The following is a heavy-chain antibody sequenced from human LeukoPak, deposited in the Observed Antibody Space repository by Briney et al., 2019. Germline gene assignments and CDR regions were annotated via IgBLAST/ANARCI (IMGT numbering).Heavy chain of an antibody. D-gene: IGHD1-14*01. Sequence: GGSLRLSCAASGFTFSSYAMSWVRQAPGKGLEWVSTISNSGGTTYYADSVKGRFTISRDDSENTLYLQMNSLRAEDTAVYYCASPEGYWGQGTLVTVSS. CDR3: ASPEGY. J-gene: IGHJ4*02. CDR2: ISNSGGTT. V-gene: IGHV3-23*01. CDR1: GFTFSSYA.